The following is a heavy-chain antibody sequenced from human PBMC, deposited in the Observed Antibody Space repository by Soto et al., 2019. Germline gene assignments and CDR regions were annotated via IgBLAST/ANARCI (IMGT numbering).Heavy chain of an antibody. CDR3: ARVICSSTSGYYYYYYYMDV. V-gene: IGHV4-34*01. CDR1: GGSFSGYY. CDR2: INHSGST. D-gene: IGHD2-2*01. J-gene: IGHJ6*03. Sequence: SETLSLTCAVYGGSFSGYYWSWIRQPPGKGLEWIGEINHSGSTNYNPSLKSRVTISVDTSKNQFSLKLSSVTAADTAVYYCARVICSSTSGYYYYYYYMDVWGKGTTVTVSS.